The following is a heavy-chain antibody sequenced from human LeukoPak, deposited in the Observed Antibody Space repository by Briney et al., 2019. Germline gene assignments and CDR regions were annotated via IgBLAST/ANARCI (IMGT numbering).Heavy chain of an antibody. CDR3: ARESGLAAAGVDY. D-gene: IGHD6-13*01. V-gene: IGHV3-21*01. CDR1: GFTFSSYS. J-gene: IGHJ4*02. Sequence: GGSLRLSCAASGFTFSSYSMNWVRQAPGKGLEWVSSISSGSGYIFYADSVKGRFTISRDNAKNSLYLQMNSLRAEDTAVYYCARESGLAAAGVDYWGQGTLVTVSS. CDR2: ISSGSGYI.